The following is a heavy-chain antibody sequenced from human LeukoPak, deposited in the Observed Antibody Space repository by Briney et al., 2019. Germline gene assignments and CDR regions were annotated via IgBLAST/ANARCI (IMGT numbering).Heavy chain of an antibody. Sequence: SETLSLTCTVSGGSISSYYWSWIRQPPGKGLEWIGYIYYSGSTNYNPSLKSRVTISVDTFKNQFSLKLSSVTAADTAVYYCARRVVVSVTSNDAFDIWGQGTMVTVSS. CDR3: ARRVVVSVTSNDAFDI. D-gene: IGHD2-21*02. CDR2: IYYSGST. J-gene: IGHJ3*02. CDR1: GGSISSYY. V-gene: IGHV4-59*01.